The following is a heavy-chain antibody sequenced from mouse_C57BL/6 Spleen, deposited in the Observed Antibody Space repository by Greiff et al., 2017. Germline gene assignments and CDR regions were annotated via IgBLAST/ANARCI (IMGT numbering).Heavy chain of an antibody. J-gene: IGHJ2*01. CDR1: GFTFNTYA. D-gene: IGHD2-2*01. Sequence: EVQLVESGGGLVQPKGSLKLSCAASGFTFNTYAMHWVRQAPGRGLEWVARISSKSSNYATYYADSVKDRFTISRDDSQSMLYLQMNILKTEDTAMYYCVRDYGCLFDYWGQGTTLTVSS. CDR2: ISSKSSNYAT. CDR3: VRDYGCLFDY. V-gene: IGHV10-3*01.